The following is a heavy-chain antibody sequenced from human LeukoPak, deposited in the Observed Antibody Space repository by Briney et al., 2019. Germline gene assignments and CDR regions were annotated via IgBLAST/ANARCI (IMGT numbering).Heavy chain of an antibody. CDR1: GFTFSSYS. J-gene: IGHJ4*02. D-gene: IGHD6-19*01. V-gene: IGHV3-21*01. CDR2: ISSSSSYI. Sequence: GGSLRLSCAASGFTFSSYSMNWVRRAPGKGLEWVSSISSSSSYIYYADSVKGRFTISRDNAKNSLYLQMNSLRAEDTAVYYCARVYEQWLVLDYWGQGTLVTVSS. CDR3: ARVYEQWLVLDY.